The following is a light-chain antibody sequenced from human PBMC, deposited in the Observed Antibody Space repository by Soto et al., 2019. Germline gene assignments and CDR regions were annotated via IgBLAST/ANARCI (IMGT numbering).Light chain of an antibody. CDR3: GTWDSSLSAGV. Sequence: QAVVTQPPSMSAAPGQKVTISCSGSSSNIENNYVSWYQQLPGTAPKIVIYDTDKRPSGIPDRFSGSKSGASATLGITGLQAGDEADYYCGTWDSSLSAGVFGGGTKLTVL. CDR1: SSNIENNY. CDR2: DTD. V-gene: IGLV1-51*01. J-gene: IGLJ2*01.